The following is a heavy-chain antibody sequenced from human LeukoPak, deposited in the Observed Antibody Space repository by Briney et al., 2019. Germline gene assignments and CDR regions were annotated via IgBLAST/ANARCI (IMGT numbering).Heavy chain of an antibody. CDR3: AGVLKNNYYGSGNSYPRYFDY. V-gene: IGHV4-30-4*01. Sequence: SQTLSLTCTVSGGSISSGDYYWSWIRQPPGKGLEWIGYIYYSGSTYYNPSLKSRLTISLDTSKNQFSLKLSSVTAADTAVYYCAGVLKNNYYGSGNSYPRYFDYWGQGTLVTVSS. CDR1: GGSISSGDYY. J-gene: IGHJ4*02. CDR2: IYYSGST. D-gene: IGHD3-10*01.